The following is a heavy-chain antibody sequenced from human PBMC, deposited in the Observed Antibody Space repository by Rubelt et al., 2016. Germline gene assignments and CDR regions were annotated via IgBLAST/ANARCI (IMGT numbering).Heavy chain of an antibody. CDR2: ISSGADNT. CDR3: AKERGDIVVVPAAIPTGMDV. Sequence: GLEWVSSISSGADNTYYADSVKGRFTISRDNFKNTVNLQMNSLRAEDTAVYYCAKERGDIVVVPAAIPTGMDVWGQGTTVTVS. D-gene: IGHD2-2*02. J-gene: IGHJ6*02. V-gene: IGHV3-NL1*01.